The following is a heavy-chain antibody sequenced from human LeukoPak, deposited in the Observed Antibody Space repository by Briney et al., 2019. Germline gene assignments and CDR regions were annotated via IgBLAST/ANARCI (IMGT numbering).Heavy chain of an antibody. D-gene: IGHD2-21*01. CDR2: IYSGGST. Sequence: PGGSLRLSCAAAGLTFSTNSMNWVRQAPGKGLEWVSLIYSGGSTYYADSVKGRFTISRDNSKNTVYLQMNSLRAEDTAVYYCARNIPVTRWGYWGQGTLVTVSS. CDR1: GLTFSTNS. CDR3: ARNIPVTRWGY. J-gene: IGHJ4*02. V-gene: IGHV3-66*01.